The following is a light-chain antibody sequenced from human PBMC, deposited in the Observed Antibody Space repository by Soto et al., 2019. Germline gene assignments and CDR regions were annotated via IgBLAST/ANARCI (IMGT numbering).Light chain of an antibody. J-gene: IGKJ1*01. V-gene: IGKV1-5*03. CDR3: QQYTGYWT. CDR2: EAS. Sequence: DIQMTQSPSTLSASVGDRVTITCRASQSISGSLAWYQQKPGKAPKLLIYEASNLKSGVPSRFRGRGYGTQYTLTISSLEADHSASYYCQQYTGYWTFGQGTRVEIK. CDR1: QSISGS.